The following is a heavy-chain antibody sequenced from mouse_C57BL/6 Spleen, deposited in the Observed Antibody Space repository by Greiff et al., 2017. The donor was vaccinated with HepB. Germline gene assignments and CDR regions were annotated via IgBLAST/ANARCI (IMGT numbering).Heavy chain of an antibody. Sequence: VQLQQPGAELVKPGASVKMSCKASGYTFTSYWITWVKQRPGQGLEWIGDIYPGSGSTNYNEKFKSKATLTVDTSSSTTYMQLSSLTAEDSAVYYCARGGRGENFDYWGQGTTLTVSS. V-gene: IGHV1-55*01. CDR3: ARGGRGENFDY. CDR1: GYTFTSYW. J-gene: IGHJ2*01. D-gene: IGHD3-3*01. CDR2: IYPGSGST.